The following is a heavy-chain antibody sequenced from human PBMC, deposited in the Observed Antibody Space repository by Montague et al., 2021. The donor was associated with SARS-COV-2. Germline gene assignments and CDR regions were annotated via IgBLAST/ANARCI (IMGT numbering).Heavy chain of an antibody. CDR2: IHYSGIT. J-gene: IGHJ4*02. V-gene: IGHV4-59*01. D-gene: IGHD3-22*01. Sequence: SETLSLTCTVSGASITDFYWSWIRQPPGKGLEWIGYIHYSGITNYNPSLSSRVTLSINMPKSRFSLNLRSVTAADTAIYFCARITEVVPFAFWGQGTLVSVSS. CDR1: GASITDFY. CDR3: ARITEVVPFAF.